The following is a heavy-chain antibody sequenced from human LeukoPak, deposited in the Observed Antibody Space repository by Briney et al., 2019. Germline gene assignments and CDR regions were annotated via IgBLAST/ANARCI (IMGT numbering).Heavy chain of an antibody. D-gene: IGHD3-22*01. CDR2: ICYSGST. CDR3: ARAGYYDSSGYSFDY. Sequence: SETLSLTCTVSGGSISSYYWSWIRQPPGKGLEWIGYICYSGSTNYNPSLKSRVTISVDTSKNQFSLKLSSVTAADTAVYYCARAGYYDSSGYSFDYWGQGTLVTVSS. CDR1: GGSISSYY. V-gene: IGHV4-59*01. J-gene: IGHJ4*02.